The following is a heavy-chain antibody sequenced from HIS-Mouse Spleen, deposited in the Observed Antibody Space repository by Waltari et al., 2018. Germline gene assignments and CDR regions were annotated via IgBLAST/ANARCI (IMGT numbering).Heavy chain of an antibody. CDR1: GGSISSYY. CDR2: IYTSGST. J-gene: IGHJ3*02. Sequence: QVQLQESGPGLVKPSETLSLTCTVSGGSISSYYWSWIRQPAGKGLEWIGRIYTSGSTNYNPSLKSRVTMSVDTSKNQVSLKLRAVTAADTAVYYCARDFHDFWSGYYGGDKKHDAFDIWGQGTMVTVSS. V-gene: IGHV4-4*07. CDR3: ARDFHDFWSGYYGGDKKHDAFDI. D-gene: IGHD3-3*01.